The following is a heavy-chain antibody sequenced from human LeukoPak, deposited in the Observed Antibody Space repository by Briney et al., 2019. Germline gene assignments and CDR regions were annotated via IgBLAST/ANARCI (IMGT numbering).Heavy chain of an antibody. J-gene: IGHJ4*02. CDR2: ISWNSGRI. Sequence: PGGSLRLSCAASGFTFDDYAMHGVGEAPGKCGGWSPGISWNSGRIGYADSVKGRFTISRDNAKNSLYLQMNSLRAEDTALYYCAKGYIAAAGTIDYWGQGTLVTVSS. D-gene: IGHD6-13*01. CDR3: AKGYIAAAGTIDY. V-gene: IGHV3-9*01. CDR1: GFTFDDYA.